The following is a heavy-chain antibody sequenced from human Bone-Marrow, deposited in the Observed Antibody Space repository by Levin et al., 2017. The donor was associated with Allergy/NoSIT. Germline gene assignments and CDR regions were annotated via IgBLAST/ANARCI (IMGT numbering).Heavy chain of an antibody. CDR3: SSGECSGGSCYFNDAFHI. CDR2: IRSKPNNYAT. D-gene: IGHD2-15*01. V-gene: IGHV3-73*01. J-gene: IGHJ3*02. CDR1: GFTFSGSA. Sequence: PGGSLRLSCAASGFTFSGSAMHWVRQASGKGLEWVGRIRSKPNNYATVYAASVKGRFIISRDDSKNTAYLQMNSLKTEDTAIYYCSSGECSGGSCYFNDAFHIWGQGTMVTVSS.